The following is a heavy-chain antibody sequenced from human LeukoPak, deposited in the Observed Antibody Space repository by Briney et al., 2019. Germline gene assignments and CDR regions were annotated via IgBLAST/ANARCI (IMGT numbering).Heavy chain of an antibody. CDR3: ARGRWLQALDY. CDR1: GYTFTSYD. V-gene: IGHV1-8*01. J-gene: IGHJ4*02. Sequence: APVKVSCKASGYTFTSYDINWVRQATGQGLEWMRWMNPNSGNTGYAQKLQGRVTMTRNTSISTAYMELSSLRSEATAVYYCARGRWLQALDYWGQGTLVTVSS. CDR2: MNPNSGNT. D-gene: IGHD5-24*01.